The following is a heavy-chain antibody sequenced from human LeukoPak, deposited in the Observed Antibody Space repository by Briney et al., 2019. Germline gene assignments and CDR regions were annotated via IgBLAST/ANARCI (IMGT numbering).Heavy chain of an antibody. V-gene: IGHV3-48*02. CDR2: IMRTAADVT. Sequence: GGSLRLTCAASGFTFSSYTMNWVRQAPGKGLEWISYIMRTAADVTSYADSVEGRFTISRDDAKNSLYLQMNSLRDDDTAVYYCVRDWSYAFDLWGQGTMVTVSS. CDR3: VRDWSYAFDL. J-gene: IGHJ3*01. CDR1: GFTFSSYT.